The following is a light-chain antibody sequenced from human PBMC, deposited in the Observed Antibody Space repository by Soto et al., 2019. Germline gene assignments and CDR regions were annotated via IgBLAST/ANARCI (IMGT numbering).Light chain of an antibody. CDR2: GNS. Sequence: QSVLTQPPSVSGAPGQRVTISCTGRISNIGAGYDVHWYQQLPGTAPKLLIYGNSNRPSGVPDRFSGSKSGTSASLAITGLQAEDEADYYCQSYDSRLSGDVFGTGTKLTVL. J-gene: IGLJ1*01. CDR3: QSYDSRLSGDV. CDR1: ISNIGAGYD. V-gene: IGLV1-40*01.